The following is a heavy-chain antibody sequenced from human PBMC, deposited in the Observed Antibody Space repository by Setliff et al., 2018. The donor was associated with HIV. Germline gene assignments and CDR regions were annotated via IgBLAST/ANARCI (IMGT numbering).Heavy chain of an antibody. Sequence: PSETLSLTCAVSGGSISSGGYSWNWIRQPPGKGLEWIGYIYHSGSTFYNPSLKSRVTISVDRSKNQFSLKLTSVTAADTALYYCARGGGVYNWVDPWGQGTLVTV. V-gene: IGHV4-30-2*01. CDR1: GGSISSGGYS. J-gene: IGHJ5*02. D-gene: IGHD3-10*01. CDR3: ARGGGVYNWVDP. CDR2: IYHSGST.